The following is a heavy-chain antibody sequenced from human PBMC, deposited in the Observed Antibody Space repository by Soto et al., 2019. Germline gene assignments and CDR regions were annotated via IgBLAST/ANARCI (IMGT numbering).Heavy chain of an antibody. J-gene: IGHJ4*02. CDR1: GFTFTAFA. CDR3: ARDRYFDSYSFDY. CDR2: ISYDGSNT. V-gene: IGHV3-30-3*01. Sequence: GGSLIRSCTASGFTFTAFAMHWVGQAPGKGLEWVAIISYDGSNTHYADSVKGRLTISRDNSKNTVYLQMNSLRPEDTAVYYCARDRYFDSYSFDYWGQGNLVTVSS. D-gene: IGHD3-9*01.